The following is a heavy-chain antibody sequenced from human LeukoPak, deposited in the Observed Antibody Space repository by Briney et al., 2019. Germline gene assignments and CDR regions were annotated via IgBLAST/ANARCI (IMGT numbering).Heavy chain of an antibody. J-gene: IGHJ4*02. CDR1: GFTFSSYG. Sequence: GGSLRLSCAASGFTFSSYGMHWVRQAPGKGLEWEAVISYDGSNKYYADSVKGRFTISRDNSKNTLYLQMNSLRAEDTAVYYCAKVVSRYCSSTSCPEDYWGQGTLVTVSS. CDR3: AKVVSRYCSSTSCPEDY. CDR2: ISYDGSNK. D-gene: IGHD2-2*01. V-gene: IGHV3-30*18.